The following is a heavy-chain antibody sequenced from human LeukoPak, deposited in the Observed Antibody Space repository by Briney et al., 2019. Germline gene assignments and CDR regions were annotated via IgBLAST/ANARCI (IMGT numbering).Heavy chain of an antibody. CDR1: GYIFISYG. CDR2: ISTYNGNT. CDR3: ARGRSAADDFDY. D-gene: IGHD6-13*01. V-gene: IGHV1-18*01. Sequence: ASVKVSCKASGYIFISYGISWVRQAPGQGLEWMGWISTYNGNTKYAQKVQGRVTLTTDTSTSTAYMELRSLRGDDTAIYYCARGRSAADDFDYWGQGTLVTVSS. J-gene: IGHJ4*02.